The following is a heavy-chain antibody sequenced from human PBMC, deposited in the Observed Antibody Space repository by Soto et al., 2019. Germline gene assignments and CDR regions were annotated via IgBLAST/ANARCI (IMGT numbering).Heavy chain of an antibody. CDR1: GYNFIAYY. CDR3: AKYCGGDCRHFDA. CDR2: INPSSGAT. V-gene: IGHV1-46*01. D-gene: IGHD2-21*02. Sequence: QVQLVQSGAEVKKPGSSVKLSCKASGYNFIAYYIYWVRQAPGQEPEWMGMINPSSGATNYAQKFQGRVTVTRDTSTSTADLELSSLRSEDAAVYYCAKYCGGDCRHFDAWGQGTLVTVSS. J-gene: IGHJ4*02.